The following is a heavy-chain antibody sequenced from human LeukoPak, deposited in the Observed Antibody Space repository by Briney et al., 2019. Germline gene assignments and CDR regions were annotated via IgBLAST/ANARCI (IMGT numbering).Heavy chain of an antibody. CDR1: GFTFSSYD. CDR3: ARGGAPYFDWCFDY. CDR2: ISSSGNTI. D-gene: IGHD3-9*01. Sequence: GGSLRLSCAASGFTFSSYDMNWVRQAPGKGLEWVSYISSSGNTIYYADSVKGRFTISRDNAKNSLYLQMNSLRAEDTAIYYCARGGAPYFDWCFDYWGQGTLVTVPS. J-gene: IGHJ4*02. V-gene: IGHV3-48*03.